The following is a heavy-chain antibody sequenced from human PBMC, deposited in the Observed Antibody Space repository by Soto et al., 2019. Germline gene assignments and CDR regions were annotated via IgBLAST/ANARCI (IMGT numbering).Heavy chain of an antibody. Sequence: SVKVSCKASGGTFSSYAISWVRQAPGQGLEWMGGIIPIFGTANYAQKFQGRVTITADESTSTAYMELSSLRSEDTAVYYCARESNYYDSSGYYWDDAFDIWGQGTMVTVSS. D-gene: IGHD3-22*01. V-gene: IGHV1-69*13. CDR1: GGTFSSYA. J-gene: IGHJ3*02. CDR3: ARESNYYDSSGYYWDDAFDI. CDR2: IIPIFGTA.